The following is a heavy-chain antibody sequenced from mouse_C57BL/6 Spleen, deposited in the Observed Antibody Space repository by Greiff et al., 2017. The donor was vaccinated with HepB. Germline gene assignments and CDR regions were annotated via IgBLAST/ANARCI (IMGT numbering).Heavy chain of an antibody. D-gene: IGHD1-1*01. CDR3: ARDYYGSSYGDYFDY. J-gene: IGHJ2*01. CDR2: IYPRSGNT. Sequence: QVHVKQSGAELARPGASVKLSCKASGYTFTSYGISWVKQRTGQGLEWIGEIYPRSGNTYYNEKFKGKATLTADKSSSTAYMGLRSLTSEDSAVYFCARDYYGSSYGDYFDYWGQGTTLTVSS. V-gene: IGHV1-81*01. CDR1: GYTFTSYG.